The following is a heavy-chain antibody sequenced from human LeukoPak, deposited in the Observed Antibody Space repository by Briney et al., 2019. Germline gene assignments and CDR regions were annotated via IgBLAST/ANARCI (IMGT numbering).Heavy chain of an antibody. Sequence: PSETLSLTCTVSGNSISSGDNYWSWIRQPAGKGLEWIGRIYTSGSTNYNPSLKSRVTISVDTSKNQFSLKLNSVIAADTAVYYCARGPQLGWGMWYFDYWGQGTLVTVSS. D-gene: IGHD3-16*01. CDR1: GNSISSGDNY. CDR3: ARGPQLGWGMWYFDY. V-gene: IGHV4-61*02. CDR2: IYTSGST. J-gene: IGHJ4*02.